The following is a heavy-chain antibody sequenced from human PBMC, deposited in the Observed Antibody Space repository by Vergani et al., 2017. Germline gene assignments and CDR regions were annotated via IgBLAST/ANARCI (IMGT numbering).Heavy chain of an antibody. J-gene: IGHJ5*02. V-gene: IGHV4-38-2*01. CDR2: IYHSGST. CDR3: ARHSGDYCFDP. CDR1: GYSISSGYY. D-gene: IGHD4-17*01. Sequence: QVQLQESGPGLVKPSETLSLTCAVSGYSISSGYYWGWIRQPPGKGLEWIGSIYHSGSTYYNPSLKSRVTISVDTSKNQFSLKLSSVTAAETAVYYCARHSGDYCFDPWGQGTLVTVSS.